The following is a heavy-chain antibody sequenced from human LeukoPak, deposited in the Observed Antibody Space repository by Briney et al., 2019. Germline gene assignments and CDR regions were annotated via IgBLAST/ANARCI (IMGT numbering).Heavy chain of an antibody. D-gene: IGHD5-18*01. CDR1: GFLLTDYG. J-gene: IGHJ4*02. CDR2: ISYDESDK. CDR3: AKELEGGYSYGAVDY. V-gene: IGHV3-30*18. Sequence: GTSLRLSCAASGFLLTDYGMHWVRQAPGKGLEWLSMISYDESDKFYADSVRGRFTISRDTSRNTLYLQMNSLRAEDTAVYYCAKELEGGYSYGAVDYWGQGTLVTVSS.